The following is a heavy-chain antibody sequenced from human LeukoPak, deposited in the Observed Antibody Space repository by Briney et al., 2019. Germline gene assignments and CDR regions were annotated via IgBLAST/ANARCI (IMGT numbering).Heavy chain of an antibody. Sequence: GGSLRLSCGVSGFTFSSYVMSWVRQAPGKGLEWVSAISGSGGSTYYADSVKGRFTISRDNSKNTLYLQMNSLRAEDTAVYYCAKDGIAVLWFGELFSYYFDYWGQGTLVTVSS. CDR1: GFTFSSYV. J-gene: IGHJ4*02. D-gene: IGHD3-10*01. CDR3: AKDGIAVLWFGELFSYYFDY. CDR2: ISGSGGST. V-gene: IGHV3-23*01.